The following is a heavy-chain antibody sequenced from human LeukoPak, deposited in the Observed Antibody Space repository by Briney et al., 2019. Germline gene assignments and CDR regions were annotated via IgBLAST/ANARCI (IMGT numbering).Heavy chain of an antibody. J-gene: IGHJ4*02. Sequence: GGSLRLSCAASGFSFSDHYMSCIPQAPGKGVECVSYLSKSSSYTKYAAYVKGRFKISRDNAKQSLYLHMNSPRAEDTAVYYCARSPHYTYFYDSSGQYFDYWGQGTLLTVCS. CDR1: GFSFSDHY. V-gene: IGHV3-11*03. CDR2: LSKSSSYT. CDR3: ARSPHYTYFYDSSGQYFDY. D-gene: IGHD3-22*01.